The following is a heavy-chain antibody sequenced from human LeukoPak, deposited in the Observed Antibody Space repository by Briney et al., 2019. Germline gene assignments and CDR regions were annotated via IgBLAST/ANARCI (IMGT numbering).Heavy chain of an antibody. CDR1: GGSISSYY. CDR2: IYYSGIT. Sequence: PSETLSLTYTVSGGSISSYYWSWIRQPPGKGLEWIGYIYYSGITNYNPSLKSRVTISVDTSKNQFSLKLSSVTAADTAVYYCARVEYSGYDSWGQGTLVTVSS. D-gene: IGHD5-12*01. CDR3: ARVEYSGYDS. V-gene: IGHV4-59*01. J-gene: IGHJ5*02.